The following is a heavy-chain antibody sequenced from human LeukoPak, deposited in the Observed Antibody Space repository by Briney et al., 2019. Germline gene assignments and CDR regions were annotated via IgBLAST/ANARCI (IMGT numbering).Heavy chain of an antibody. CDR2: ISSLSNYI. CDR1: RFTFTNYS. D-gene: IGHD1/OR15-1a*01. J-gene: IGHJ4*02. Sequence: GGSLRLSCAASRFTFTNYSMNWVRQAPGKGLEWVSSISSLSNYIYYADSVKGRFTITRDNAKNSLYLQMNSLRAEDTALYYCARGGGNSGFDYWGQGTLVIVSS. V-gene: IGHV3-21*01. CDR3: ARGGGNSGFDY.